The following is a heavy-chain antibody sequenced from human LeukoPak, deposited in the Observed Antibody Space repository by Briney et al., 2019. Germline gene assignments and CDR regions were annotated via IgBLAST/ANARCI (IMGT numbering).Heavy chain of an antibody. J-gene: IGHJ5*02. CDR2: VFHTGDS. D-gene: IGHD2-15*01. V-gene: IGHV4-59*08. Sequence: PSETLSLTCAVSGDSVSFSYWIWIRQPSGKGLEWIGYVFHTGDSNCNPSLKRRVTMSLDTSKNQLSLRLTSVTAADTAVYYCARHPFATPFDRWGRGTLVTVSS. CDR3: ARHPFATPFDR. CDR1: GDSVSFSY.